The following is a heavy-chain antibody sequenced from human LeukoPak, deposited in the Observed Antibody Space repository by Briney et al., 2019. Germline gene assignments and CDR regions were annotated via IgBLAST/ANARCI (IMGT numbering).Heavy chain of an antibody. V-gene: IGHV3-53*01. CDR1: GFTVSSNY. J-gene: IGHJ3*02. D-gene: IGHD3-9*01. CDR2: IYSGGST. Sequence: PGGSLRLSCAASGFTVSSNYMSWVRQAPGKGLEWVSVIYSGGSTYYADSVKGRFTISRDNSKNALYLQMNSLRAEDTAVYYCARGLSVRYFDWSQGYPPQDAFDIWGQGTMVTVSS. CDR3: ARGLSVRYFDWSQGYPPQDAFDI.